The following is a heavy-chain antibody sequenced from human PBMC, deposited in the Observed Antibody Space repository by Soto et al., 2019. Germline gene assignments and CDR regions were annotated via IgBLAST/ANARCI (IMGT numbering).Heavy chain of an antibody. D-gene: IGHD3-10*01. CDR3: ARDQDGVVRGVIINNWFDP. J-gene: IGHJ5*02. Sequence: GGSLRLSCAASGFTFSDYYMSWIRQAPGKGLEWVSYISSSGSTIYYADSVKGRFTISRDNAKNSLYLQMNSLRAEDTAVYYCARDQDGVVRGVIINNWFDPWGQGTLVTVSS. V-gene: IGHV3-11*01. CDR2: ISSSGSTI. CDR1: GFTFSDYY.